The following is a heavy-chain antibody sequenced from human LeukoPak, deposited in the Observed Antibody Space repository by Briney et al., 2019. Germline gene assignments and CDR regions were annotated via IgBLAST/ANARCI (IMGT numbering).Heavy chain of an antibody. J-gene: IGHJ4*02. CDR2: ISGSGSSA. CDR3: AKTPRILGGLLDS. Sequence: PGGSLRLSCAGSGFTSSSHGMSWVRQAPGKGLEWVSSISGSGSSAFYANPVKGRFTVSRDNSKNTLSLQMNSLRPEDTAIYYCAKTPRILGGLLDSWGQGSLVTVSS. V-gene: IGHV3-23*01. CDR1: GFTSSSHG. D-gene: IGHD7-27*01.